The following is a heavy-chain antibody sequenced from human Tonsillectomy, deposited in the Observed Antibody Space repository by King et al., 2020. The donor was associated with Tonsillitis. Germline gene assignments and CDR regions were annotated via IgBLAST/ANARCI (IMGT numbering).Heavy chain of an antibody. Sequence: MQLQESGPGLVKPSETLSLTCAVSGYSISSGYYWGWLRQPPGKGLEWIGSIYHSGSTYYNPSLKSRVTISVDTSKNQFSLKLSSVTAADTAVYYCARDNTRVGFGELLYQNDAFDIWGQGTMVTVSS. J-gene: IGHJ3*02. CDR1: GYSISSGYY. CDR3: ARDNTRVGFGELLYQNDAFDI. V-gene: IGHV4-38-2*02. D-gene: IGHD3-10*01. CDR2: IYHSGST.